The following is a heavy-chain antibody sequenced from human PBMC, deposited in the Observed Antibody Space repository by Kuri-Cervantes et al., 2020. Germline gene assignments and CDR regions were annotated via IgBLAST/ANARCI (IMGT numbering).Heavy chain of an antibody. V-gene: IGHV1-2*02. J-gene: IGHJ4*02. Sequence: ASVKVSCKASGYTFTGYYMHWVRQAPGQGLEWMGWINPNSGGTSYAQKFQGRVTMTRDTSISTAYMELSRLRSDDTAVYYCARGPPASGYNYFDYWGQGALVTVSS. CDR3: ARGPPASGYNYFDY. CDR2: INPNSGGT. CDR1: GYTFTGYY. D-gene: IGHD3-3*01.